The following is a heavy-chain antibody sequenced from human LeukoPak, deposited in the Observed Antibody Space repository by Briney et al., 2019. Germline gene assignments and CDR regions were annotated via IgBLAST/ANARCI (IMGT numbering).Heavy chain of an antibody. J-gene: IGHJ3*02. CDR3: ARHGVNTYGSHDAFDI. Sequence: SETLSLTCTVSGGSISSYYWSWIRQPAGKGLEWIGRIYTSGSTNYNPSLKSRVTMSVDTSKNQFSLKLSSVTAADTAVYYCARHGVNTYGSHDAFDIWGQGTMVTVSS. CDR1: GGSISSYY. D-gene: IGHD5-18*01. CDR2: IYTSGST. V-gene: IGHV4-4*07.